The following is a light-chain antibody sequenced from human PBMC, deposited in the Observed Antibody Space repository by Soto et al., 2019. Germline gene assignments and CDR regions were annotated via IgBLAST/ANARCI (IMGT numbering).Light chain of an antibody. V-gene: IGKV3-11*01. J-gene: IGKJ5*01. CDR3: QQRSNWPVT. Sequence: EIVLTQSPATLSLSPGERATLSCRASQSVSSYLAWYQQKPGQAPRLLIYDASNRATGIPARFSGSGSGTDFTLTISSLEPEDLGVYYCQQRSNWPVTFGQGTRLEVK. CDR2: DAS. CDR1: QSVSSY.